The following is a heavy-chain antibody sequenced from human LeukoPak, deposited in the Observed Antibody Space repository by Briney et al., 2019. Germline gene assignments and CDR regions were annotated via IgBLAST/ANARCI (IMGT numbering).Heavy chain of an antibody. D-gene: IGHD3-9*01. V-gene: IGHV4-30-4*01. J-gene: IGHJ4*02. CDR3: ARSFLTGYPFDY. CDR1: GGSTSSGDYY. Sequence: PSQTLSLTCTVSGGSTSSGDYYWSWIRQPPGKGLEWIGYIYYSGSTYYNPSLKSRVTISVDTSKNQFSLKLSSVTAADTAVYYCARSFLTGYPFDYWGQGTLVTVSS. CDR2: IYYSGST.